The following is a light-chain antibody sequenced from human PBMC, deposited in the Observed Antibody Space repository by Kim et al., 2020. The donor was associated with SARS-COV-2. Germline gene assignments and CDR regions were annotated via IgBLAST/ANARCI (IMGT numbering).Light chain of an antibody. V-gene: IGLV3-1*01. CDR3: QAWDNSVV. J-gene: IGLJ3*02. CDR2: QDT. CDR1: NLGHKY. Sequence: SYELTQPPSVSVSPGQTAIITCSGDNLGHKYTYWYQQRPGQSPVLIIYQDTKRPSGIPERFFGSNSGNTATLTISGTQAMDEADYYCQAWDNSVVFGGGT.